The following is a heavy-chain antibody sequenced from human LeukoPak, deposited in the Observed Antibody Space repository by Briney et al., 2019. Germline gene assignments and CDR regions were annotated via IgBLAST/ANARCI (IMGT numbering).Heavy chain of an antibody. V-gene: IGHV3-15*01. CDR2: IKSDSAGGTT. CDR1: GFTFSSYA. Sequence: GGSLRLSCAASGFTFSSYAMRWVRQAPGKGLEWVGHIKSDSAGGTTDYAAPVKGRFTISRDDSRNTLSLQMNSLQTEDTAVYYCTTEFWGSYNNWGQGTLVTVSS. CDR3: TTEFWGSYNN. J-gene: IGHJ4*02. D-gene: IGHD1-14*01.